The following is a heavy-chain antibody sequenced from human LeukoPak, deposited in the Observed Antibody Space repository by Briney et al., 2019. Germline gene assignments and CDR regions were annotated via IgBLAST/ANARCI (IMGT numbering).Heavy chain of an antibody. Sequence: GGSLRLSCAASGFIFSDFYMTWIRQAPGKGLEWLAYITNGGTTIYYADSVKGRFTISRDNAKNSLYLRIHSLRAEDTAVYYCAIGKESYCTGSSCLGHYYAMDVWGQGTTVTVYS. J-gene: IGHJ6*02. CDR2: ITNGGTTI. CDR3: AIGKESYCTGSSCLGHYYAMDV. D-gene: IGHD2-8*02. V-gene: IGHV3-11*01. CDR1: GFIFSDFY.